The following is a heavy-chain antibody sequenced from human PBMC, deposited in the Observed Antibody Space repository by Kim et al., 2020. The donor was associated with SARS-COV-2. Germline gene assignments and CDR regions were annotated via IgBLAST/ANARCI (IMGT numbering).Heavy chain of an antibody. CDR2: IYYSGST. J-gene: IGHJ4*02. CDR1: GGSISSSSYY. Sequence: SETLSLTCTVSGGSISSSSYYWGWIRQPPGKGLEWIGSIYYSGSTYYNPSLKSRVTISVDTSKNQFSLKLSSVTAADTAVYYCARQRPPFYDYVWGGYRYPLDYWGQGTLVTVSS. CDR3: ARQRPPFYDYVWGGYRYPLDY. V-gene: IGHV4-39*01. D-gene: IGHD3-16*02.